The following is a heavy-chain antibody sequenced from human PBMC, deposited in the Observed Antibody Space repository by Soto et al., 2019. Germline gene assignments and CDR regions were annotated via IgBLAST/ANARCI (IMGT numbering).Heavy chain of an antibody. V-gene: IGHV3-30-3*01. J-gene: IGHJ4*02. CDR2: ISYDGSNK. Sequence: QVQLVESGGGVVQPGRSLRLSCAASGFTFSSYAMHWVRQAPGKGLERVAVISYDGSNKYYADSVKGRFTISRDNSKNTLYLQMNSLRAEDTAVYYCARDGDSSGYYYYFDYWGQGTLVTVSS. CDR1: GFTFSSYA. D-gene: IGHD3-22*01. CDR3: ARDGDSSGYYYYFDY.